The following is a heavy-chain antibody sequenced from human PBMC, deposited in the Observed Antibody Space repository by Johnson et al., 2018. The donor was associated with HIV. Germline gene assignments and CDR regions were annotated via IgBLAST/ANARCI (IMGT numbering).Heavy chain of an antibody. Sequence: QMMLVESGGGVVQPGRSLRLSCAASGFTFSNFAMHWVRQAPGKGLEWVAIISYDGSKIFYADSVKGRFTISRDNSKNTLYLQMNSLRAEDTAVYYCAKGLLIAAAHDAFDIWGQGTMVTVSS. J-gene: IGHJ3*02. V-gene: IGHV3-30*04. CDR1: GFTFSNFA. CDR3: AKGLLIAAAHDAFDI. D-gene: IGHD6-13*01. CDR2: ISYDGSKI.